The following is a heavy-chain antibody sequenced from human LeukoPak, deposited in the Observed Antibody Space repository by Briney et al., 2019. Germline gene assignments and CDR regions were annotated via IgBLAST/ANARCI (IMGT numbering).Heavy chain of an antibody. V-gene: IGHV3-23*01. CDR2: ISGGGGTT. D-gene: IGHD3-16*01. CDR1: GFTFSTYA. Sequence: GGSLRLSCAASGFTFSTYAMNWLRQAPGKGLEWVSVISGGGGTTNYADSVKDRFTISRDNSKNTLFLLMNSLTDEDTAVYYCATTRDGRYFNMIFDHWGQGTLVTVSS. J-gene: IGHJ4*02. CDR3: ATTRDGRYFNMIFDH.